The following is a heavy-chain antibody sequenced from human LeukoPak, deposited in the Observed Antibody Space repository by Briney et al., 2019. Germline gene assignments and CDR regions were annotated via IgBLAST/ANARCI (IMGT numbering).Heavy chain of an antibody. D-gene: IGHD6-13*01. V-gene: IGHV5-51*01. CDR1: GYSFPTYW. CDR3: ASISWSSEYYFDY. CDR2: LYPGDSTA. Sequence: GESLKISCKGSGYSFPTYWVGWVRQTPGRGLEWMGSLYPGDSTARYSPSFQGRITISVDKSISTAYLQLSSLMASDTAMYYCASISWSSEYYFDYWGQGTLVTVSS. J-gene: IGHJ4*02.